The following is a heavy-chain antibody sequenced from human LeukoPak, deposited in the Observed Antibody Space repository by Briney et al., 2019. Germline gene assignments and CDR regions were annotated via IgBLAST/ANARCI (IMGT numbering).Heavy chain of an antibody. J-gene: IGHJ5*02. CDR3: AREARITIFGVDSNWFDP. CDR1: GFMFSDYY. CDR2: ISSGGDTF. V-gene: IGHV3-11*01. Sequence: GGSLRLSCAASGFMFSDYYMVWIRQAPGKGLEWIAYISSGGDTFFYADSVKGRFTISRDNSGDSLYLQMNSLRAEDTAVYYCAREARITIFGVDSNWFDPWGQGTLVTVSS. D-gene: IGHD3-3*01.